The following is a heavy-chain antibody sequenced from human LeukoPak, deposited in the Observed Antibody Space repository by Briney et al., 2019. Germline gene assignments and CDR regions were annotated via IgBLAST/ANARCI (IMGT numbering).Heavy chain of an antibody. V-gene: IGHV4-39*01. Sequence: SETLSLTCTVSGGSISSSSYYWGWIRQPPGKGLEWIGSIYYSGSTYYNPSLKSRVTISVDTSKNQFSLKLSSVTAADAAVYYCARYAGFLEWLLADNWFDPWGQGTLVTVSS. CDR1: GGSISSSSYY. CDR2: IYYSGST. CDR3: ARYAGFLEWLLADNWFDP. D-gene: IGHD3-3*01. J-gene: IGHJ5*02.